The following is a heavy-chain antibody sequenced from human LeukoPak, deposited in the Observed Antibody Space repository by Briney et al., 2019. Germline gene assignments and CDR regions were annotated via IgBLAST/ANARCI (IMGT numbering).Heavy chain of an antibody. V-gene: IGHV4-38-2*01. Sequence: SETLSLTCAVSGYSISSGYYWGWIRQPPGKGLEWIGSIYHSGSTYYNPSLKSRVTIPVDTSKNQFSLKLSSVTAADTAVYYCARTNFWSGYYFFDYWGQGTLVTVSS. CDR1: GYSISSGYY. CDR3: ARTNFWSGYYFFDY. D-gene: IGHD3-3*01. J-gene: IGHJ4*02. CDR2: IYHSGST.